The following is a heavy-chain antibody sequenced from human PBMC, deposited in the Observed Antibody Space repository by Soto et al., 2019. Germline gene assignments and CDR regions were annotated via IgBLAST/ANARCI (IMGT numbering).Heavy chain of an antibody. CDR2: INPSGGST. V-gene: IGHV1-46*01. J-gene: IGHJ5*02. CDR3: ARVDSNSRGGDWFDP. D-gene: IGHD4-4*01. CDR1: GYTFTSYY. Sequence: ASVKVSCKASGYTFTSYYMHWVRQAPGQGLEWMGIINPSGGSTSYAQKFQGRVTMTRDTSTSTVYMELSSLRSEDTAVYYCARVDSNSRGGDWFDPWGKGTLGTASS.